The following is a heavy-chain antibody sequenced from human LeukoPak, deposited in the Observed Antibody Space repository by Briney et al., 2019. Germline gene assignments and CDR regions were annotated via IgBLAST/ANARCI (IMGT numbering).Heavy chain of an antibody. CDR3: ARDQYSSSEGWFDP. V-gene: IGHV6-1*01. D-gene: IGHD6-13*01. CDR1: GDSVSSNSAA. J-gene: IGHJ5*02. Sequence: SQTLSLTRALSGDSVSSNSAAWNWIRQSPSRGLEWLGRTYYRSKWYNDYAVSVKSRITINPDTSKNQFSLQLNSVTPEDTAVYYCARDQYSSSEGWFDPWGQGTLVTVSS. CDR2: TYYRSKWYN.